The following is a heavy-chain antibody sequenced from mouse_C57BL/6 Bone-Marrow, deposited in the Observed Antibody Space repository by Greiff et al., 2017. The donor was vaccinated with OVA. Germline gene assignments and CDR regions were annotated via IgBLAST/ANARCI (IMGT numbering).Heavy chain of an antibody. CDR1: GYTFTDYY. CDR2: INPNNGGT. Sequence: EVQLQQSGPELVKPGASVKISCKASGYTFTDYYMNWVKQSHGKSLEWIGDINPNNGGTSYNQKFKGKATLTVDKSSSTAYMQLSSLTSEDSAVYYCAICYYYGSSYLDYWGQGTTLTVSS. J-gene: IGHJ2*01. V-gene: IGHV1-26*01. D-gene: IGHD1-1*01. CDR3: AICYYYGSSYLDY.